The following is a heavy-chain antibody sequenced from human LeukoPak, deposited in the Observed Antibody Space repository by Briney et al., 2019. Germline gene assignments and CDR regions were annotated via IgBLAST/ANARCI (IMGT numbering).Heavy chain of an antibody. CDR1: GFTFSGSA. J-gene: IGHJ4*02. D-gene: IGHD4-17*01. V-gene: IGHV3-73*01. CDR3: TRLVYYGDGFDY. Sequence: GGSLRLSCAASGFTFSGSAMHWVRQASGKGLEWVGRIGSKANSYATAYAASVKGRFTISRDDSKNTAYLQMNSLKTEDTAVYYCTRLVYYGDGFDYWGQGTLVTFSS. CDR2: IGSKANSYAT.